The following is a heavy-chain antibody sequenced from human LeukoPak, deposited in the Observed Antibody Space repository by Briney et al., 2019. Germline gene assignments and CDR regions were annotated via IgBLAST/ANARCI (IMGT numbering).Heavy chain of an antibody. V-gene: IGHV1-69*13. CDR2: IIPIFGTA. CDR1: GGTFSSYA. CDR3: ARDFTKLELRVYNWFDP. J-gene: IGHJ5*02. D-gene: IGHD1-7*01. Sequence: ASVKVSCKASGGTFSSYAISWVRQAPGQGLEWMGGIIPIFGTANYAQKFQGRVTITADESTSTAYMELSSLRSEDTAVYYCARDFTKLELRVYNWFDPWGQGTLVTVSS.